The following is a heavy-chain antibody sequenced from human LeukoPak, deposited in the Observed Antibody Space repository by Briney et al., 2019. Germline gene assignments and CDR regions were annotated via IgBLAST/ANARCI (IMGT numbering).Heavy chain of an antibody. V-gene: IGHV4-39*01. CDR1: GGSISSSSYY. CDR2: IYYSGST. J-gene: IGHJ6*02. D-gene: IGHD3-3*01. Sequence: PSETLSLTCTVSGGSISSSSYYWGWIRQPPGKGLEWIGSIYYSGSTYYNPSLKSRVTISVDTSKNQFSLKLSSVTAADTAVYYCARHPSSPYDFWSGYYWHYYYGMDVWGQGTTVTVSS. CDR3: ARHPSSPYDFWSGYYWHYYYGMDV.